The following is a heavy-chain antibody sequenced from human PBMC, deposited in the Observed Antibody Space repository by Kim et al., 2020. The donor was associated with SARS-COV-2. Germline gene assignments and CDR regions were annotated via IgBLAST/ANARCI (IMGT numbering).Heavy chain of an antibody. V-gene: IGHV3-33*05. Sequence: GGSLRLSCAASGFTFSSYGMHWVRQAPGKGLEWVAVISYDGSNKYYADSVKGRFTISRDNSKNTLYLQMNSLRAEDTAVYYCARGRGEWGLGGLRRNYYYYGMDVWGQGTTVTVSS. CDR3: ARGRGEWGLGGLRRNYYYYGMDV. CDR2: ISYDGSNK. CDR1: GFTFSSYG. D-gene: IGHD5-12*01. J-gene: IGHJ6*02.